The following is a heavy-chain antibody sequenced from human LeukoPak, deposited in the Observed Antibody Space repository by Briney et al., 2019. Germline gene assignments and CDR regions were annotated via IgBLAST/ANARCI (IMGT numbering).Heavy chain of an antibody. V-gene: IGHV3-33*01. CDR1: GFTFSSYG. CDR2: IWYDGSNK. CDR3: ARGYCSGGSCYDFDY. D-gene: IGHD2-15*01. J-gene: IGHJ4*02. Sequence: GGSPRLSCAASGFTFSSYGMHWVRQAPGQGLEWVAVIWYDGSNKYYADSVKGRFTISRDNSKNTLYLQMNSLRAEDTAVYYCARGYCSGGSCYDFDYWGQGTLVTVSS.